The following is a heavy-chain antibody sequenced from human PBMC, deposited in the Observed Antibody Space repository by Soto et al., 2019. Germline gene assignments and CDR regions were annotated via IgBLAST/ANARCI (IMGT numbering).Heavy chain of an antibody. D-gene: IGHD2-2*01. V-gene: IGHV3-30*18. CDR3: AKDRSLSGGPPDY. CDR2: ISYEGSNK. Sequence: GGSLRLSCAASGFTSSSYGMHWVRQAPGKGLEWVAVISYEGSNKYYADSVKGRFTISRDNSKNTRYLQMNSLRAEDTAVYYCAKDRSLSGGPPDYWGQGTLVTVSS. CDR1: GFTSSSYG. J-gene: IGHJ4*02.